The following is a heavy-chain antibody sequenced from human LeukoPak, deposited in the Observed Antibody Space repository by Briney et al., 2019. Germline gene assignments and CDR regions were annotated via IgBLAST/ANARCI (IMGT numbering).Heavy chain of an antibody. CDR1: GYTFTSYY. D-gene: IGHD1-26*01. J-gene: IGHJ4*02. CDR3: ARALGGGSYYKGFDY. Sequence: ASVKDSCKASGYTFTSYYMHWVRQAPGQGLEWMGIINPSGGSTSYAQKFQGRVTMTRDTSTSTVYMELSSLRSEDTAVYYCARALGGGSYYKGFDYWGQGTLVTVSS. CDR2: INPSGGST. V-gene: IGHV1-46*01.